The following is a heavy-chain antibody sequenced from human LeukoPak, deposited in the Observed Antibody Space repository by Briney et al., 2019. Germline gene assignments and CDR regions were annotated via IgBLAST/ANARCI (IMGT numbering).Heavy chain of an antibody. D-gene: IGHD3-10*02. CDR1: GYTFTSYA. V-gene: IGHV1-18*01. CDR3: ASPLYGGQPDDAFDI. Sequence: GASVKVSCKASGYTFTSYAMHWVRQAPGQRLEWMGWINAYNGNTNYAQKLQGRVTMTTDTSTSTAYMELRSLRSDDTAVYYCASPLYGGQPDDAFDIWGQGTMVTVSS. J-gene: IGHJ3*02. CDR2: INAYNGNT.